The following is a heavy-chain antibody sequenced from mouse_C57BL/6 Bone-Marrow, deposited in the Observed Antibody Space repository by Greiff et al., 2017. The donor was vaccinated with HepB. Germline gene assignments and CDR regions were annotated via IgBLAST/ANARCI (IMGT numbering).Heavy chain of an antibody. CDR2: IYPGSGST. D-gene: IGHD1-1*01. CDR1: GYTFTSYW. J-gene: IGHJ2*01. V-gene: IGHV1-55*01. CDR3: ARRDYGSRYGY. Sequence: VQLQQPGAELVKPGASVKMSCKASGYTFTSYWITWVKQRPGQGLEWIGDIYPGSGSTNYNEKFKSKATLTVDTSSSTAYMQLSSLTSEDSAVYYCARRDYGSRYGYWGQGTTLPVSS.